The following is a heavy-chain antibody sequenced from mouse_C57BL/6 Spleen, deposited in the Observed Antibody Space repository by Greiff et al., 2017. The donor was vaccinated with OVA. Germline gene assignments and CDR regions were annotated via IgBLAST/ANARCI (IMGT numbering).Heavy chain of an antibody. CDR2: IYPGDGEP. Sequence: VQLQESGPELVKPGASVKISCTASGYAFNSSCMNWVKPRPGKGLEWIGRIYPGDGEPNYNGKFQGKATLTADKSSSTAYRQLSSLRSEDSAVYFWAIISMGNDDAMYYWGQGTSVTVSS. CDR3: AIISMGNDDAMYY. CDR1: GYAFNSSC. D-gene: IGHD1-1*02. J-gene: IGHJ4*01. V-gene: IGHV1-82*01.